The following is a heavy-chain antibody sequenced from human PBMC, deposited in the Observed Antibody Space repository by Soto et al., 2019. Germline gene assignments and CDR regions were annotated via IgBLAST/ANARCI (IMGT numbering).Heavy chain of an antibody. CDR1: GFTFSSYS. V-gene: IGHV3-21*01. D-gene: IGHD7-27*01. CDR2: ISSSSSYI. Sequence: EVQLVESGGGLVKPGGSLRLSCAASGFTFSSYSMNWVRQAPGKGLEWVSSISSSSSYIYYADSVKGRFTISRDNAKNSLYLQMNSLRAEDTAVYYCARDRGTLGLEDYFDYWGQGTLVTVSS. J-gene: IGHJ4*02. CDR3: ARDRGTLGLEDYFDY.